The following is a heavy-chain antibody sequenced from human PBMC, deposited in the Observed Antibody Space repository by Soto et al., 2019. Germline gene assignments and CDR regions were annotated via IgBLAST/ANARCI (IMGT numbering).Heavy chain of an antibody. J-gene: IGHJ6*02. CDR3: ARVPDV. Sequence: WTWIRQPPGKGLEWIGYIYHSGSTYYNPSLKSRVTISVARSKNQFSLKLSSVTAADTAVYYCARVPDVWGQGTTVTVSS. V-gene: IGHV4-30-2*01. CDR2: IYHSGST.